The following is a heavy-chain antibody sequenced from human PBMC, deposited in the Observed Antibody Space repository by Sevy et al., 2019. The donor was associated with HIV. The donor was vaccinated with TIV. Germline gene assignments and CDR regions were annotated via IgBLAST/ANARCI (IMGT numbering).Heavy chain of an antibody. V-gene: IGHV3-15*01. J-gene: IGHJ4*02. CDR2: IKTEADGGIA. D-gene: IGHD1-26*01. CDR3: TTGRRWDSGASEN. CDR1: GFTFSSAW. Sequence: GGSLRLSCAASGFTFSSAWMNWVRQAPEKGLEWVGRIKTEADGGIADYAAPVKGRFIISRDDSKNTLYLQMHSLTTEDTAAYFCTTGRRWDSGASENWGQGTQVTVSS.